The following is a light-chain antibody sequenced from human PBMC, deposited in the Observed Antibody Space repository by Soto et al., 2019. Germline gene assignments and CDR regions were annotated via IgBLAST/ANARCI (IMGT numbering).Light chain of an antibody. CDR3: TSYTSTSNPILI. Sequence: QSALTQPASVSGSPGQSITISCTGTSSDVGGYNYVSWYQQHPGKVPKLMIYDVTNRPSGVSNRFSASKSGNTASLTISGLQAEDEADYYCTSYTSTSNPILIFGTGTKVTVL. J-gene: IGLJ1*01. V-gene: IGLV2-14*01. CDR1: SSDVGGYNY. CDR2: DVT.